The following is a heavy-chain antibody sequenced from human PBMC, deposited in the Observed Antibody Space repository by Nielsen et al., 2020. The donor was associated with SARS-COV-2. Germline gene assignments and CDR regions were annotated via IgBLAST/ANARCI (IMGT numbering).Heavy chain of an antibody. CDR1: GGSISSSSYY. Sequence: SETLSLTCTVSGGSISSSSYYWGWIRQPPGKGLEWIGSIYYSGSTYYNPSLKSRVTISVDTSKNQFSLKLSSVTAADTAVYYCARGMGYNRGWFDPWGQGTLVTVSS. CDR3: ARGMGYNRGWFDP. D-gene: IGHD5-24*01. J-gene: IGHJ5*02. CDR2: IYYSGST. V-gene: IGHV4-39*07.